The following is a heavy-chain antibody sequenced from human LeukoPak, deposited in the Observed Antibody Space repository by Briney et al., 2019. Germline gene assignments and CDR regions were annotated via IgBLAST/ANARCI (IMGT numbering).Heavy chain of an antibody. Sequence: SVKVSCKASGGTFSSYAISLVRQAPGQGLEWMGGIIPIFGTANYAQKFQGRVTITTDESTSTAYMELSSLRSEDTAVYYCARSIGYCSSTSCYLGFDPWGQGTLVTVSS. CDR1: GGTFSSYA. D-gene: IGHD2-2*01. CDR2: IIPIFGTA. J-gene: IGHJ5*02. CDR3: ARSIGYCSSTSCYLGFDP. V-gene: IGHV1-69*05.